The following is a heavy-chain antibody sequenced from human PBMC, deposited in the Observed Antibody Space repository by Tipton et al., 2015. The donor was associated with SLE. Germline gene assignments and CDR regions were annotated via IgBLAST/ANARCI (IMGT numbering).Heavy chain of an antibody. CDR1: GFTFSSYA. J-gene: IGHJ4*02. Sequence: SLRLSCAASGFTFSSYAMHRVRQAPGKGLEWVAVISYDGSNKYYADSVKGRFTISRDNSKNTLYLQMNSLRAEDTAVYYCARDVVGSLGLDYWGQGTLVTVSS. CDR3: ARDVVGSLGLDY. CDR2: ISYDGSNK. V-gene: IGHV3-30*04. D-gene: IGHD7-27*01.